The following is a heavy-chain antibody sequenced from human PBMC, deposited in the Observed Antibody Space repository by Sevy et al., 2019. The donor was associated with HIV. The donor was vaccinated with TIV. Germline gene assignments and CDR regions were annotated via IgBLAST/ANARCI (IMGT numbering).Heavy chain of an antibody. D-gene: IGHD6-19*01. V-gene: IGHV3-23*01. CDR3: AKDAHGGLVRRFWDY. CDR1: GFTFSSYA. Sequence: GGSLRLSCAASGFTFSSYAMSWIRQAPGKGLEWVSAISGSGGSIYYADSVKGRFAISRDNSKNTLYLKMNSLRAEDTAVSYCAKDAHGGLVRRFWDYWGQRTLVTVS. J-gene: IGHJ4*02. CDR2: ISGSGGSI.